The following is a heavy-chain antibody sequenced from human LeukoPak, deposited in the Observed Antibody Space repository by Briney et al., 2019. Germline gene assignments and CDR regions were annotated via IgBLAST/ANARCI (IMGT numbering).Heavy chain of an antibody. Sequence: PSETLSLTCTVSGGSISSYYWSWIRQPPGKGLEWIGYIYYSGSTNYNPSLKSRVTISVDTSKNQFSLKLSSVTAADTAVYYCARGPTTVTWGPFDPWGQGTLVTVSS. D-gene: IGHD4-17*01. CDR1: GGSISSYY. CDR3: ARGPTTVTWGPFDP. CDR2: IYYSGST. V-gene: IGHV4-59*12. J-gene: IGHJ5*02.